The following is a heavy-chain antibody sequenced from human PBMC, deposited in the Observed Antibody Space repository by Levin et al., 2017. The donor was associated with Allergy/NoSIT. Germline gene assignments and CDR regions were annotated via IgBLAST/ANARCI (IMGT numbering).Heavy chain of an antibody. V-gene: IGHV4-59*01. D-gene: IGHD6-13*01. Sequence: SQTLSLTCTVSGGSISSYYWSWIRQPPGKGLEWIGYIYYSGSTNYNPSLKSRVTISVDTSKNQFSLKLSSVTAADTAVYYCARESSSSWYEDRGKFGMDVWGQGTTVTVSS. CDR2: IYYSGST. CDR1: GGSISSYY. CDR3: ARESSSSWYEDRGKFGMDV. J-gene: IGHJ6*02.